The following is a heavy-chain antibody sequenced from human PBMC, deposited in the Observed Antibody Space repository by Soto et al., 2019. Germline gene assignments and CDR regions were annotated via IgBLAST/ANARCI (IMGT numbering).Heavy chain of an antibody. J-gene: IGHJ6*02. CDR3: ASLGRHG. D-gene: IGHD3-16*01. CDR2: MNPGGSEK. CDR1: GFSFSDSW. V-gene: IGHV3-7*01. Sequence: EVQLVESGGGLVQPGWSLRLSCVASGFSFSDSWMDWVRQAPGKGPEWVANMNPGGSEKNYVDSVKGRFTISRDNAKNSLFLQMNNLRAEDTAVYYCASLGRHGWGQGTTVTVSS.